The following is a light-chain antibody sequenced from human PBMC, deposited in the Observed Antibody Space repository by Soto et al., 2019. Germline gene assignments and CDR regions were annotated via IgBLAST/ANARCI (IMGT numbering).Light chain of an antibody. CDR3: QQYGDWPPET. CDR1: QSVSRN. J-gene: IGKJ2*01. V-gene: IGKV3-15*01. CDR2: GAS. Sequence: EVVLTQSPATLSVSPGDRATLSCRASQSVSRNLAWYQQKPGQAPRLLIYGASTRATGVPARFSGSGSATEFTLSISSLQSEDVAVYYCQQYGDWPPETFGQGNNLEI.